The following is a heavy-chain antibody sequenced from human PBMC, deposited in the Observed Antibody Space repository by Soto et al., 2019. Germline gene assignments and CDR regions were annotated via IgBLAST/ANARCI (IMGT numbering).Heavy chain of an antibody. J-gene: IGHJ4*02. CDR1: GGTFSSYA. D-gene: IGHD1-7*01. Sequence: QVQLVQSGAEVKKPGSSVKVSCKASGGTFSSYAISWVRQAPGQGLEWMGGIIPIFGTANYAQKFQGRVTITADETTLEAYMEQCSVRSEVTVGYCWAGIAGTRGGAGWGQGTLVTVSS. CDR2: IIPIFGTA. CDR3: AGIAGTRGGAG. V-gene: IGHV1-69*01.